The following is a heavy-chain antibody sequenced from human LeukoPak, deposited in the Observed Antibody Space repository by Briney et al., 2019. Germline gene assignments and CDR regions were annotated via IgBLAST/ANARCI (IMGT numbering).Heavy chain of an antibody. D-gene: IGHD1-26*01. CDR1: GFTFSSYS. J-gene: IGHJ4*02. V-gene: IGHV3-48*01. CDR2: ISSSSSTI. Sequence: GGSLRLSCAASGFTFSSYSMNWVRQAPGKGLEWVSYISSSSSTIYYADSVKGRFTISRDNSKNTLYLQMNSLRAEDTAVYYCAREGSGSPVDFDYWGQGTLVTVSS. CDR3: AREGSGSPVDFDY.